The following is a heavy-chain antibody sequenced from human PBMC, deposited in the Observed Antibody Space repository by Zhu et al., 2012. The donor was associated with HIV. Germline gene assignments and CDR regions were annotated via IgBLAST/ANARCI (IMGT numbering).Heavy chain of an antibody. V-gene: IGHV4-34*01. J-gene: IGHJ3*01. D-gene: IGHD6-13*01. Sequence: QVQLQQWGAGLLKPSETLSLTCAVYGGSFSGYYWAWIRQPPGKGLEWIGEINHSGTTNSNPSLKSRVTISVDTSKDQFSLKLSSVTAADTAMYYCARLTGFSSSWPADGFDVWGQGTMVTVSS. CDR1: GGSFSGYY. CDR3: ARLTGFSSSWPADGFDV. CDR2: INHSGTT.